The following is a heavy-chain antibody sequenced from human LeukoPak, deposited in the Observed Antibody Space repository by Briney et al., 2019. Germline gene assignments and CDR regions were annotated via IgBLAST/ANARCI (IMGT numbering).Heavy chain of an antibody. J-gene: IGHJ4*02. CDR1: EFTSTTSW. V-gene: IGHV3-7*01. CDR3: ARDRAFSTFDY. D-gene: IGHD2-2*01. Sequence: GGSLRLSCAASEFTSTTSWMTWVRQAPGKGLEWLGNINPDASTKNYAASVRGRFTFSRDNAKNSLYLHMSSLRAEDTAIYYCARDRAFSTFDYWGRGTLVTVSS. CDR2: INPDASTK.